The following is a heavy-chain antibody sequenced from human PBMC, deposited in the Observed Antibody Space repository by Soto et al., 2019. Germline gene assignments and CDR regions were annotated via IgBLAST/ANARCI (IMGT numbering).Heavy chain of an antibody. J-gene: IGHJ4*02. CDR2: ISYDGSNK. V-gene: IGHV3-30-3*01. Sequence: QVQLVESGGGVVQPGRSLRLSCAASGFTFSSYAMHWVRQAPGKGLEWVAVISYDGSNKYYADSVKGRFTISRDNSKNTLYLQMNSLRAEDTAVYYCARPYLGELSSHFDYWGQGTLVTVSS. CDR1: GFTFSSYA. CDR3: ARPYLGELSSHFDY. D-gene: IGHD3-16*02.